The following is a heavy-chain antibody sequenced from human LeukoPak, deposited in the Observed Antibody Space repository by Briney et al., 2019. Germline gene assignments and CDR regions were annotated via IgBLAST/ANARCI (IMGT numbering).Heavy chain of an antibody. D-gene: IGHD3-10*01. CDR3: ARGMNREVIITSEIYFDY. CDR1: GGTFRTFA. V-gene: IGHV1-69*13. J-gene: IGHJ4*02. Sequence: GASVKVSCKASGGTFRTFAISWVRQAPGQGLEWMGGIIPIFDTTTYAQKFQGRVTITADESTSTAYMDLSSLRFEDTAVYYCARGMNREVIITSEIYFDYWGQGTLVTVSS. CDR2: IIPIFDTT.